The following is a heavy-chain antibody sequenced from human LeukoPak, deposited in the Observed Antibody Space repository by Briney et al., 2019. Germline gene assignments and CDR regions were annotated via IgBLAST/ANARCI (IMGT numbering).Heavy chain of an antibody. CDR1: GYDFPSYW. V-gene: IGHV5-51*01. D-gene: IGHD3-22*01. Sequence: GESLKISCKGSGYDFPSYWIAWVRQVPGKGLEWMGIIYPGGSDTRYSPSFQGQVTISADKSISTAYLQWSSLKASDTAMYYCAKYYYDSSGQSGAFDIWGQGTMVTVSS. J-gene: IGHJ3*02. CDR3: AKYYYDSSGQSGAFDI. CDR2: IYPGGSDT.